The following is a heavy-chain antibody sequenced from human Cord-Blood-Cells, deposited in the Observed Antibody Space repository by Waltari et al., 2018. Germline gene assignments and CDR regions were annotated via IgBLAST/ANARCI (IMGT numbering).Heavy chain of an antibody. CDR1: GGTFSSYA. CDR2: IIPSLGIA. Sequence: QVQLVQSGAEVKKPGSSVKVSCKASGGTFSSYAISWVRQAPGQGLEWMGRIIPSLGIANYAQKFQGRVTMTADKSTSTAYMELSSLRSEDTAVYYCARDHDGTNGVCYDYWGQGTLVTVSS. D-gene: IGHD2-8*01. J-gene: IGHJ4*02. CDR3: ARDHDGTNGVCYDY. V-gene: IGHV1-69*09.